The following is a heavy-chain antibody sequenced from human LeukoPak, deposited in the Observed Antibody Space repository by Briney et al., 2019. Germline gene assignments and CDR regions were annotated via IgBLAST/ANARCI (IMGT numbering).Heavy chain of an antibody. V-gene: IGHV3-13*04. J-gene: IGHJ4*02. CDR3: ARKRYCVVANCNDSDLDY. Sequence: GGSLRLSCAASGFTFSTYDMHRVRQATGKGLEWVSGIGVGFDAYYPGSVKGRFTISRDNDKKSLFLEMSNLGAGDTAVYFCARKRYCVVANCNDSDLDYWGQGTLVTVSS. CDR1: GFTFSTYD. D-gene: IGHD2-15*01. CDR2: IGVGFDA.